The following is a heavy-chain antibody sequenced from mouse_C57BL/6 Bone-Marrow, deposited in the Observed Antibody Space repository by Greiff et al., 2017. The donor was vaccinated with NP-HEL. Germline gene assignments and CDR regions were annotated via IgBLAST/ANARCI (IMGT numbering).Heavy chain of an antibody. V-gene: IGHV1-72*01. J-gene: IGHJ1*03. Sequence: QVQLQQPGAELVKPGASVKLSCKASGYTFTSYWMHWVKQRPGRGLEWLGRIDPNSGGTKYNEKFKSKATLTVDKPSSTAYMQLSSLTSEDSAVYYCAGITTVVARYLYFGVWGTGTTVTVSS. CDR2: IDPNSGGT. D-gene: IGHD1-1*01. CDR1: GYTFTSYW. CDR3: AGITTVVARYLYFGV.